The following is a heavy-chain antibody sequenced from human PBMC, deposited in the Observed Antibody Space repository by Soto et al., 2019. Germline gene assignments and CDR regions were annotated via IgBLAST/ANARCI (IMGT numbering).Heavy chain of an antibody. Sequence: GGSLRLSCSASGFSFSNYAFYWVRQAPGNGLHFVSAIGANAGVTYYADSVKDRFTISRDNSKNTLYLQVIGLRAEDTAVYYCARSSGGSGKLWNYYGMDVWGQGTTVTVSS. J-gene: IGHJ6*02. CDR3: ARSSGGSGKLWNYYGMDV. D-gene: IGHD3-10*01. CDR1: GFSFSNYA. V-gene: IGHV3-64D*06. CDR2: IGANAGVT.